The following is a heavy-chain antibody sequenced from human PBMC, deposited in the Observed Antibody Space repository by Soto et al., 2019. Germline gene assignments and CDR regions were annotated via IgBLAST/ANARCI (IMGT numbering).Heavy chain of an antibody. CDR3: AKDLLGYCSSTSCYDTYYYGMDV. CDR1: GFSFSSYG. J-gene: IGHJ6*02. Sequence: QVHLVESGGGVVQPGGSLRLSCAASGFSFSSYGMHWVRQAPGKGLDWVAVIWYDGSNKYYADSVKGRFTISRDNSKNTLYLQMNSLRAENTAVYYCAKDLLGYCSSTSCYDTYYYGMDVWGQGTTVTVSS. V-gene: IGHV3-30*02. D-gene: IGHD2-2*01. CDR2: IWYDGSNK.